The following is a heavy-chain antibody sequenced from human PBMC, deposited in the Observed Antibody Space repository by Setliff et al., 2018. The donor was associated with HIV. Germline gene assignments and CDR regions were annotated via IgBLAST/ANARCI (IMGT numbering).Heavy chain of an antibody. Sequence: KPSETLSLTCAVHGGSFSGSYWSWIRQPPGKGLEWIGELNYVGVTNHNPSLKSRVTISVDTSKKQFSLKLISVTDADTAIYYCARHPYVKDAFDIWGQGTMVTVSS. V-gene: IGHV4-34*01. CDR3: ARHPYVKDAFDI. CDR2: LNYVGVT. CDR1: GGSFSGSY. J-gene: IGHJ3*02. D-gene: IGHD2-21*01.